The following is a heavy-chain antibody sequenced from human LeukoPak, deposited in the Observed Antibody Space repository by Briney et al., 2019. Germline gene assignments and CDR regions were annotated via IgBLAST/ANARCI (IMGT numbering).Heavy chain of an antibody. V-gene: IGHV1-69*06. CDR3: ARGPLRYFDWLPRFDY. CDR1: GGTFSSYA. J-gene: IGHJ4*02. CDR2: IIPIFGTA. D-gene: IGHD3-9*01. Sequence: ASVKVSCKASGGTFSSYAISWVRQAPGQGLEWMGGIIPIFGTANYAQKFQGRVTITADKSTSTAYMELSSLRSEDTAVYYCARGPLRYFDWLPRFDYWGQGTLVTVSS.